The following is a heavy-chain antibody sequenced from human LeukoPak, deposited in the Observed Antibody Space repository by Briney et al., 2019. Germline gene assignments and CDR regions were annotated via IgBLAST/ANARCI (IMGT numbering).Heavy chain of an antibody. Sequence: PSETLSLTCSVSGGSITSGSYYWTWVRQPAGKGLEWVGRIYTSGSTDYNPSLKSRVTISVDTSKNQFSLNLTSVTAADTAVYYCARADYSGVTYYYYYVDVWGKGPTVTVSS. D-gene: IGHD4-11*01. CDR1: GGSITSGSYY. V-gene: IGHV4-61*02. J-gene: IGHJ6*03. CDR2: IYTSGST. CDR3: ARADYSGVTYYYYYVDV.